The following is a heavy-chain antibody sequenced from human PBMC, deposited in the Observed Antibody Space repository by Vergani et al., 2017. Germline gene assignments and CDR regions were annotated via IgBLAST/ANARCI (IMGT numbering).Heavy chain of an antibody. CDR1: GYTFTADY. D-gene: IGHD3-9*01. Sequence: QVQLVQSGAEVGKPGASVKISCKASGYTFTADYIHWVRQAPEQGLEWVGVISPDGFSTFYAQKFQGRVTITRDTSTSTVYVEVTSLRSDDTAVYYCAREPPLTGFFDYWCQGTLVTVSS. J-gene: IGHJ4*02. CDR3: AREPPLTGFFDY. V-gene: IGHV1-46*03. CDR2: ISPDGFST.